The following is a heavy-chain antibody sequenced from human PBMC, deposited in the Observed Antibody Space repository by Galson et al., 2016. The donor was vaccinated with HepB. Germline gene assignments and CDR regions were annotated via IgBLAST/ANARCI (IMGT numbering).Heavy chain of an antibody. CDR3: SRTGVQGVVLKGVDY. V-gene: IGHV4-59*01. CDR2: VSHSGKT. D-gene: IGHD3-10*01. CDR1: GGSLSAFY. J-gene: IGHJ4*02. Sequence: ETLSLTCTVSGGSLSAFYWCWIRQPPGKGLEWIGYVSHSGKTNYKSSLTRRVTISVDTSKNQFSLNLTSVTAADTAVYYCSRTGVQGVVLKGVDYWGQGTLVTVSS.